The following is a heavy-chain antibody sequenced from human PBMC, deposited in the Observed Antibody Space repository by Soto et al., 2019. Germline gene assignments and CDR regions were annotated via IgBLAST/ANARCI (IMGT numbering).Heavy chain of an antibody. D-gene: IGHD6-13*01. CDR3: ARAIIAAAGMWSDY. CDR1: GGSISSGGYY. J-gene: IGHJ4*02. Sequence: SETLSLTCTVSGGSISSGGYYWSWIRQHPGKGLEWIGYIYYSGSTYYNPSLKSRVTISVDTSKNQFSLKLSSVTAADTAVYYCARAIIAAAGMWSDYWGQGTLVTVSS. CDR2: IYYSGST. V-gene: IGHV4-31*03.